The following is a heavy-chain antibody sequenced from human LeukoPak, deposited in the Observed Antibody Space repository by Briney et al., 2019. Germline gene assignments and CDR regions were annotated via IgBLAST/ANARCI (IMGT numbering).Heavy chain of an antibody. D-gene: IGHD2-15*01. CDR3: ARFIVAPQGDWFDP. V-gene: IGHV1-69*13. Sequence: SVKVSCKASGGTFSSYAISWVGQAPGQGLEWMGGIIPIFGTANYAQKFQGRVTITADESTSTAYMELSSLRSEDTAVYYCARFIVAPQGDWFDPWGQGTLVTVSS. CDR1: GGTFSSYA. J-gene: IGHJ5*02. CDR2: IIPIFGTA.